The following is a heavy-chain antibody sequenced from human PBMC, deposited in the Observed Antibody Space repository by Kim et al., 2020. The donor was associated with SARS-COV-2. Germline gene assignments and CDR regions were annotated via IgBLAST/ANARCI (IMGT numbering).Heavy chain of an antibody. J-gene: IGHJ5*02. D-gene: IGHD3-10*01. Sequence: SETLSLTCAVSGGSISSSNWWSWVRQPPGKGLEWIGEIYHSGSTNYNPSLKSRVTISVDKSKNQFSLKLSSVTAADTAVYYCARDHGGGFGEHNGFDPWGQGTLVTVSS. V-gene: IGHV4-4*02. CDR1: GGSISSSNW. CDR2: IYHSGST. CDR3: ARDHGGGFGEHNGFDP.